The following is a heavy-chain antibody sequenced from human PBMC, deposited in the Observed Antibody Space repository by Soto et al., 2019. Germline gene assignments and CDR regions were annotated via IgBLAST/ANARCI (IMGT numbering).Heavy chain of an antibody. J-gene: IGHJ6*03. CDR3: AKGGDYGDSRADYYFYYYIDV. CDR1: GFTFSSYA. Sequence: GGSLRLSCAASGFTFSSYAMTWVRQAPGKGLEWVSAISGSGRTTYYADSVKGRFTISRDNSKNTLYLQMNSLRAEDTAVYYCAKGGDYGDSRADYYFYYYIDVWGKGTTVTVSS. CDR2: ISGSGRTT. V-gene: IGHV3-23*01. D-gene: IGHD4-17*01.